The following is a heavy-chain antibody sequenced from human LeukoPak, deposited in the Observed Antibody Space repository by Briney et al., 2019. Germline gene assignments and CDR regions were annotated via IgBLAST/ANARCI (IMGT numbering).Heavy chain of an antibody. Sequence: PGGSLRLSCAASGFTFSSYSMNWVRQAPGKGLEWVSSISSSSGYIYYADSVKGRFTISRDNAKNSLYLQMNSLRAEDTAVYYCARDPSADWADFDYWGQGTLVTVSS. J-gene: IGHJ4*02. V-gene: IGHV3-21*01. CDR3: ARDPSADWADFDY. CDR1: GFTFSSYS. CDR2: ISSSSGYI. D-gene: IGHD3-9*01.